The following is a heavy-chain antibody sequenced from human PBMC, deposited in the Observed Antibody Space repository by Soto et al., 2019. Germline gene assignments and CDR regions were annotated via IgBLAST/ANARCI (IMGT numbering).Heavy chain of an antibody. CDR2: ISWNSGSI. CDR3: AKDVVPAAIRKNYFDY. V-gene: IGHV3-9*01. J-gene: IGHJ4*02. D-gene: IGHD2-2*01. CDR1: GLTFDDYA. Sequence: EVQLVESGGGLVQPGRSLRLSCAASGLTFDDYAMHWVRQAPGKGLEWVSGISWNSGSIGYADSVKGRFTISRDNAKNSLYLQMNSLRAEDTALYYCAKDVVPAAIRKNYFDYWGQGTLVTVSS.